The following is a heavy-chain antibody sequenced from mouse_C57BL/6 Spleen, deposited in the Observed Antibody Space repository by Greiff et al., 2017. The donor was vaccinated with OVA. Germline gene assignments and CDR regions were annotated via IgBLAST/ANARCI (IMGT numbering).Heavy chain of an antibody. D-gene: IGHD2-5*01. V-gene: IGHV5-17*01. Sequence: DVMLVESGGGLVKPGGSLKLSCAASGFTFSDYGMHWVRQAPEKGLEWVAYISSGSSTIYYADTVKGRFTISRDNAKNTLLLQMTSLRSEDTAMYDCARGAYYSNYEGKAMDYWGQGTSVTVSS. CDR1: GFTFSDYG. J-gene: IGHJ4*01. CDR3: ARGAYYSNYEGKAMDY. CDR2: ISSGSSTI.